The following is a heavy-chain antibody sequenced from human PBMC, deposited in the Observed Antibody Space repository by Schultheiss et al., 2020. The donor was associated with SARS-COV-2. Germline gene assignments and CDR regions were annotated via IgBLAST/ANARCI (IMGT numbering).Heavy chain of an antibody. CDR2: IYYSGST. D-gene: IGHD5-12*01. CDR1: GGSISSGGYY. Sequence: SETLSLTCTVSGGSISSGGYYWSWIRQHPGKGLEWIGYIYYSGSTYYNPSLKSRVTISVDTSKNQFSLKLSSVTAADTAVYYCARVEGGIVATIDYWGQGTLVTVSS. V-gene: IGHV4-31*03. CDR3: ARVEGGIVATIDY. J-gene: IGHJ4*02.